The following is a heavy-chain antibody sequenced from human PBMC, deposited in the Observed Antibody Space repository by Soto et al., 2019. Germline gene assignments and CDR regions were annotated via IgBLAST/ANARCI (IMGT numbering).Heavy chain of an antibody. V-gene: IGHV3-7*05. CDR1: GFTVSSYW. CDR2: IKQDGSEK. Sequence: GGSLRLSCAASGFTVSSYWMSWVRQAPGKGLEWVANIKQDGSEKYYVDSVKGRFTISRDNAKNSLYLQMNSLRAEDTAVYYCARIGLVSSGSYYSYYGMDVWGQGPTVTVSS. J-gene: IGHJ6*02. CDR3: ARIGLVSSGSYYSYYGMDV. D-gene: IGHD3-10*01.